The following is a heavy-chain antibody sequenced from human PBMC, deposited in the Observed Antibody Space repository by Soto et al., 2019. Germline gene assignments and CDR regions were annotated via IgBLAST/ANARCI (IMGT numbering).Heavy chain of an antibody. V-gene: IGHV3-30-3*01. CDR3: ARDDGYACYVCYYGMDV. D-gene: IGHD2-2*01. Sequence: QVQLVESGGGVVQPGRSLRLSCAASGFTFSSYAMHWVRQAPGKGLEWVAVISYDGSNKYYADSVKGRFTISRDNSKNTLYLQMNSLRAEDTAVYYCARDDGYACYVCYYGMDVW. CDR1: GFTFSSYA. CDR2: ISYDGSNK. J-gene: IGHJ6*01.